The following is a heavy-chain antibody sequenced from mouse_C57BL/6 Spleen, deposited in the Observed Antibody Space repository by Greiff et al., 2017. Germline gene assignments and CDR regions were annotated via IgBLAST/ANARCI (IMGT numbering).Heavy chain of an antibody. CDR1: GYSITSGYD. D-gene: IGHD2-2*01. CDR2: ISYSGST. CDR3: AREGYDAPMDY. Sequence: EVKLQESGPGMVKPSQSLSLTCTVTGYSITSGYDWHWIRHFPGNKLEWMGYISYSGSTNYNPSLKSRISITHDTSKNHFFLKLNSVTTEDTATYYCAREGYDAPMDYWGQGTSVTVSS. J-gene: IGHJ4*01. V-gene: IGHV3-1*01.